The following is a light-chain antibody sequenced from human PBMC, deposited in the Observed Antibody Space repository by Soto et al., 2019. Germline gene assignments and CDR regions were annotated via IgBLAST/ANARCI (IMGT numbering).Light chain of an antibody. Sequence: QAVVTQPPSVSGAPGQRVTISCTGDSSNLGAGNDVHWYQQLPGTAPKLLISANTNRPSGVPDRFSASKSGTSASLAITGLQAEDAADYYCQSYDSSLSGNYVFGSGTKLTVL. CDR2: ANT. J-gene: IGLJ1*01. V-gene: IGLV1-40*01. CDR3: QSYDSSLSGNYV. CDR1: SSNLGAGND.